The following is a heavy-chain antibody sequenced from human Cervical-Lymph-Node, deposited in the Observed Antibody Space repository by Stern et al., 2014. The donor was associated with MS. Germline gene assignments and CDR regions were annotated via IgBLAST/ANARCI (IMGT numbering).Heavy chain of an antibody. CDR1: GGTFSKFP. J-gene: IGHJ5*02. V-gene: IGHV1-69*01. Sequence: VQLVEYGAEVTKPGSSAKVSCKASGGTFSKFPSSWVRQAPRQGLEWMGGIFPVCGTPTYAQEFRGRVTITADVSTSTVYMELSSLRSDDTAVYYCALSSETNDRWYSLGYDLWGQGTLVTVSS. D-gene: IGHD6-13*01. CDR3: ALSSETNDRWYSLGYDL. CDR2: IFPVCGTP.